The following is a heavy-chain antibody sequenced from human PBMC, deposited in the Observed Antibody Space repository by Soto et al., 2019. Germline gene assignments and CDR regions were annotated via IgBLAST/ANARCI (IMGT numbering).Heavy chain of an antibody. CDR2: FDPEDGET. CDR3: ATGIPTYYDILSVDRGLDY. V-gene: IGHV1-24*01. CDR1: GYTLTELS. J-gene: IGHJ4*02. Sequence: ASVKVSCKVSGYTLTELSMHWVRQAPGKGLEWMGGFDPEDGETIYAQKFQGRVTMTEDTSTDTAYMELSSLRSEDTAVYYCATGIPTYYDILSVDRGLDYWGQGTLVTVSS. D-gene: IGHD3-9*01.